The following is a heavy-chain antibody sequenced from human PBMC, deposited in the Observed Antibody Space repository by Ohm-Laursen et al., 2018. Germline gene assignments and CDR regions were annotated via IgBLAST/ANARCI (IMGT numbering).Heavy chain of an antibody. CDR3: AKVLVSLYGMDV. Sequence: GSLRLSCTASGFTFSSYGMTWVRQAPGKGLEWVSGISGGGSSTYYADSVKGRFTISRDNSKNTLYLQMNSLRAEDTAVYYCAKVLVSLYGMDVWGQGTTVTVS. D-gene: IGHD3-16*01. CDR2: ISGGGSST. J-gene: IGHJ6*02. CDR1: GFTFSSYG. V-gene: IGHV3-23*01.